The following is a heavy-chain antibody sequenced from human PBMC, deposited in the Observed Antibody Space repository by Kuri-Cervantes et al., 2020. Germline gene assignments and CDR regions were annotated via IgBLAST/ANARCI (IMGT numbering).Heavy chain of an antibody. CDR3: AKDIGTQQTQGWFDP. V-gene: IGHV3-30-3*01. D-gene: IGHD1-26*01. CDR1: GFTFSSYA. Sequence: GESLKISCAASGFTFSSYAMHWVRQAPGKGLEWVAVISYDGSNKYYADSVKGRFTISRDNSKNTLYLQMNSLRAEDTALYYCAKDIGTQQTQGWFDPWGQGTLVTVSS. CDR2: ISYDGSNK. J-gene: IGHJ5*02.